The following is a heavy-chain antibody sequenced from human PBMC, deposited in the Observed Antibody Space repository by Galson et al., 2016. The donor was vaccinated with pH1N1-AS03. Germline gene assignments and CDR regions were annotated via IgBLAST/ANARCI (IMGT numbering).Heavy chain of an antibody. D-gene: IGHD2-2*01. CDR3: ARRNPNPNFAIWYQHDYGMDV. Sequence: SLRLSCAASGFTFSMSYIHWVRQAPGKGLEWVSRISNDGRNVRYTDFVKGRFAVSRDIAKNTVFLQMNSLRADDTAVYFCARRNPNPNFAIWYQHDYGMDVWGQGTTVTVSS. CDR2: ISNDGRNV. J-gene: IGHJ6*02. V-gene: IGHV3-74*01. CDR1: GFTFSMSY.